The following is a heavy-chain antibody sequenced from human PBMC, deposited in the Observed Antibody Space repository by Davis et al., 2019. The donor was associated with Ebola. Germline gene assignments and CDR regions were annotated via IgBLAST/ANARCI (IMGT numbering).Heavy chain of an antibody. Sequence: PSETLSLTCTVSGGSISSSSYYWGWIRQPPGKGLEWLGEINHSGSTNYNPSLKSRVTISVDTSKNQFSLKLSSVTAADTAVYYCARGRLGYGSGSYYSPPFDYWGQGTLVTVSS. CDR1: GGSISSSSYY. CDR2: INHSGST. J-gene: IGHJ4*02. V-gene: IGHV4-39*07. CDR3: ARGRLGYGSGSYYSPPFDY. D-gene: IGHD3-10*01.